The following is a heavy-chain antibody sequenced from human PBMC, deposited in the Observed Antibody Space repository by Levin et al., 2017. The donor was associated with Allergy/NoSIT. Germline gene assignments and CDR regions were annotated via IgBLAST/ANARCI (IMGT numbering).Heavy chain of an antibody. Sequence: GESLKISCAASGFSFSDANAWMSWVRQAPGKGLEWVGRIKSKTDGGTTAYATPVKGRITISRDDSKNMLYLQMNSLKTEDTAVYYCSTDGDYGDSYNGMDVWGQGTTVTVSS. V-gene: IGHV3-15*01. CDR1: GFSFSDANAW. CDR3: STDGDYGDSYNGMDV. D-gene: IGHD4-17*01. J-gene: IGHJ6*02. CDR2: IKSKTDGGTT.